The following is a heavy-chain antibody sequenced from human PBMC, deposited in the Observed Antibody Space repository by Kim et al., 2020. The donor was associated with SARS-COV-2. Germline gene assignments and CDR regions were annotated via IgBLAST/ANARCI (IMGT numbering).Heavy chain of an antibody. D-gene: IGHD2-15*01. CDR1: GYSFTSYW. J-gene: IGHJ6*02. CDR2: IYPGDSDT. CDR3: ARRVSLGYCSGGSCYSGRYYGMDV. Sequence: GESLKISCKGSGYSFTSYWIGWVRQMPGKGLEWMGIIYPGDSDTRYSPSFQGQVTISADKSISTAYLQWSSLKASDTAMYYCARRVSLGYCSGGSCYSGRYYGMDVWGRGTTVTFSS. V-gene: IGHV5-51*01.